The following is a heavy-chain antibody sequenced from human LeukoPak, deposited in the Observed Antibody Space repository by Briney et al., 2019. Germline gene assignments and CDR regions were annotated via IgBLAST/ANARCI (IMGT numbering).Heavy chain of an antibody. CDR3: AETYGPDLYYYMDV. V-gene: IGHV3-21*01. CDR1: GFTFSDYS. Sequence: PGGSLRLSCAAYGFTFSDYSMTWVRQAPGKGLEWVSSISSSSSYIYYADSVKGRFTISRDNAKNSLYLQMNSLRAEDTAIYYCAETYGPDLYYYMDVWGTGTTVTVSS. CDR2: ISSSSSYI. J-gene: IGHJ6*03. D-gene: IGHD2-21*01.